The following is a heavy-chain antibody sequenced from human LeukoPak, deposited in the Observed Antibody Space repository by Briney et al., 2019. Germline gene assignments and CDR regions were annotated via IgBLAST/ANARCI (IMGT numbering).Heavy chain of an antibody. V-gene: IGHV1-2*02. CDR3: ARDSTGYYYGYNWFDP. J-gene: IGHJ5*02. D-gene: IGHD3-22*01. CDR2: IYPNSGVT. Sequence: ASVKVSCKASGYAFIGYCVYWMRQAPGQGLEWMGWIYPNSGVTKYAQKFQDRVTMTIDTSISTAYMELTSLRSDDTAVYYCARDSTGYYYGYNWFDPWGQGTLVTVPS. CDR1: GYAFIGYC.